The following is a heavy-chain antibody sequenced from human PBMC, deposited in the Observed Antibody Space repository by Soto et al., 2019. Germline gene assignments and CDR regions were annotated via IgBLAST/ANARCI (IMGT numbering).Heavy chain of an antibody. Sequence: QVQLVQSGAEVKKPGASVKVSCKASGYTFTSYDINWVRQATGQGLEWMGWMNPNSGNTGYAQKFQGRVTMTRNTAISTAYMELSSLRSEDTAVYYCARADCISTSCSPHYYYYGMDVWGQGTTVTVSS. V-gene: IGHV1-8*01. CDR2: MNPNSGNT. CDR3: ARADCISTSCSPHYYYYGMDV. CDR1: GYTFTSYD. D-gene: IGHD2-2*01. J-gene: IGHJ6*02.